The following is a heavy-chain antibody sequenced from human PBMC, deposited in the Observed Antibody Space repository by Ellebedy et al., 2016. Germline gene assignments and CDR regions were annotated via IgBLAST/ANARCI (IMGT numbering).Heavy chain of an antibody. J-gene: IGHJ4*02. D-gene: IGHD2-2*01. Sequence: SLKISCAASGFNFDDYAMHWVRQAPRKGLEWVSGISSNSGSIDYADSVKGRFTISRDNAKNSLYLQMNSLRPEDTAMYYCAKSGCSSTSCYYNYWGQGTMVTVSS. CDR1: GFNFDDYA. CDR3: AKSGCSSTSCYYNY. CDR2: ISSNSGSI. V-gene: IGHV3-9*01.